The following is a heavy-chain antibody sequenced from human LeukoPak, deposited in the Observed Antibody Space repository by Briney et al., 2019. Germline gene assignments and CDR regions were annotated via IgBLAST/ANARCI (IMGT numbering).Heavy chain of an antibody. CDR2: ISSSGSTI. CDR1: GFTFSSYE. D-gene: IGHD2-2*01. V-gene: IGHV3-48*03. CDR3: ARDLFDVVPAATNFQH. J-gene: IGHJ1*01. Sequence: PGGSLRLSCAASGFTFSSYEMNWVRQAPGKGLEWVSYISSSGSTIYYADSVKGRFTISRDNVENSLYLQMNSLRAEDTAVYYCARDLFDVVPAATNFQHWGQGTLVTVSS.